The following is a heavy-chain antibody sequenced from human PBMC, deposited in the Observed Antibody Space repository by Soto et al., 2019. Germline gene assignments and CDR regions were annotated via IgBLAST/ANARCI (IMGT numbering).Heavy chain of an antibody. J-gene: IGHJ5*02. CDR2: IIPAFRKA. CDR1: GGTFSSYG. V-gene: IGHV1-69*01. Sequence: QVQLVQSGAEVKKPGSSVKVSCKASGGTFSSYGISWVRQAPGQGLEWMGGIIPAFRKANYAQKFQGRVTITADESTSTAYMELSSLRSEETAVYYFARDRGIAAAGSGGNWLDPWGQGTLVTVSS. D-gene: IGHD6-13*01. CDR3: ARDRGIAAAGSGGNWLDP.